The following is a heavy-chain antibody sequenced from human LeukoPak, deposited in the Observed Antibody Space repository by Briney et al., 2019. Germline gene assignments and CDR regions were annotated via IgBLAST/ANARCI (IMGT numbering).Heavy chain of an antibody. D-gene: IGHD3-10*01. CDR3: ARDGYYGSGTKIYGMDV. Sequence: GGSLRLSCAVSGFTFSSYSINWVRQAPGKGLEWVSSISSSSSYIYYADSVKGRFTISRDNPKNSLYLQMNSLRAEDTAVYYCARDGYYGSGTKIYGMDVXXQGTTVTVSS. CDR1: GFTFSSYS. V-gene: IGHV3-21*01. CDR2: ISSSSSYI. J-gene: IGHJ6*01.